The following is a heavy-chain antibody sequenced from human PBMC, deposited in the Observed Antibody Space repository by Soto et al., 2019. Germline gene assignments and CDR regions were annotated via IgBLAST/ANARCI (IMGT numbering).Heavy chain of an antibody. CDR3: AREGVESTTGTVQWAMGFDP. CDR1: GGTISSYA. J-gene: IGHJ5*02. Sequence: QVQLVQCGAKVKKPGSSVKVSCKASGGTISSYAINWVRQAPGQGLEWMGGIIPIFGTANYAQNFQGRVTITADESTITAYMELSSLRSDDTAVYYRAREGVESTTGTVQWAMGFDPWGQGSLVTVSS. CDR2: IIPIFGTA. V-gene: IGHV1-69*01. D-gene: IGHD1-1*01.